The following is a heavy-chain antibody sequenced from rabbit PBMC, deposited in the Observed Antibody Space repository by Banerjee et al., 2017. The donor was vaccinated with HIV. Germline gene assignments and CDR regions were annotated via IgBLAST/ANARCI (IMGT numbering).Heavy chain of an antibody. CDR2: IGVGSSGST. J-gene: IGHJ3*01. CDR3: ARDESFPLSRLDL. CDR1: GFSFSSSYW. Sequence: QEQLEESGGDLVKPEGSLTLTCTASGFSFSSSYWIWWVRQAPGKGLEWIGYIGVGSSGSTWYASWAKGRFTISKTSSTTVTLQVTSLTAADTATYFCARDESFPLSRLDLRG. V-gene: IGHV1S45*01. D-gene: IGHD3-1*01.